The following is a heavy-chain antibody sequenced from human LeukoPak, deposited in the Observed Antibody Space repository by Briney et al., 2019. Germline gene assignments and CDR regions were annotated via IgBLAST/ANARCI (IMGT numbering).Heavy chain of an antibody. CDR3: AREHGLYSSGWYFYFDY. Sequence: GALRLSCAASGFSISSYWMSWVRHAPGKGLGWVANIKQDGSEKHYVDSMKGRFTISRDNAKNSLFLQINSLRAEDTAVYYCAREHGLYSSGWYFYFDYWGQGTLVTVSS. D-gene: IGHD6-19*01. J-gene: IGHJ4*02. CDR2: IKQDGSEK. CDR1: GFSISSYW. V-gene: IGHV3-7*05.